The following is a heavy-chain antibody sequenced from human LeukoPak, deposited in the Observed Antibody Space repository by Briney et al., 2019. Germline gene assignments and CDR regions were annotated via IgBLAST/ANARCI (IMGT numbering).Heavy chain of an antibody. J-gene: IGHJ4*02. CDR2: ISGSSGII. D-gene: IGHD5-24*01. CDR1: GFTFNTYT. V-gene: IGHV3-48*04. Sequence: GGSLRLSCAASGFTFNTYTMNWVRQAPGKGLEWVSYISGSSGIIDYADSVRGRFTISRDNAKNSLYLQMNSLRAEDTAIYYCTRVGYIGEGIDYWGQGTLVTVSS. CDR3: TRVGYIGEGIDY.